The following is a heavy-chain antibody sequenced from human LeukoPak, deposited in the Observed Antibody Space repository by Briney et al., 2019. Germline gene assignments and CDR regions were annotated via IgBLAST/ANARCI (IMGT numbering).Heavy chain of an antibody. CDR2: INHSGST. V-gene: IGHV4-34*01. CDR3: ARDRGWYDF. CDR1: GGSFSGYY. D-gene: IGHD1-14*01. Sequence: PSGTLSLTCAVYGGSFSGYYWSWIRQPPGKGLEWIGEINHSGSTNYNPSLKSRVTISVDTSKNQFSLKVTSVTAADTAVYYCARDRGWYDFWGQGTLVTVSS. J-gene: IGHJ5*01.